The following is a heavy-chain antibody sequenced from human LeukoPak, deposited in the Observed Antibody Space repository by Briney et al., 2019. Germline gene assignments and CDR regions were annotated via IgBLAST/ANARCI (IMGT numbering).Heavy chain of an antibody. V-gene: IGHV5-51*01. J-gene: IGHJ5*02. D-gene: IGHD3-16*02. CDR1: GYSFTSYW. CDR2: IYPGDSDT. CDR3: ARRLYDYVWGSYRYWFDP. Sequence: GESLKISCKGSGYSFTSYWIGWVRQMPGKGLEWMGIIYPGDSDTRYSPSFQGQVTISADKSISTAYLQWSSLKASDTAMYYCARRLYDYVWGSYRYWFDPWGQGTLVTVSS.